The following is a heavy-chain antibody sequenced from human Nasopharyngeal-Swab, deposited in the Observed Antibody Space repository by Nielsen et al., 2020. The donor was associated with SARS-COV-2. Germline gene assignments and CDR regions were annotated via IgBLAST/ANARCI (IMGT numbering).Heavy chain of an antibody. CDR2: IIPIFGAA. Sequence: SVEVSCKASGGTFSSYAISWVRQGPGQGLEWIGGIIPIFGAANYAQKFQGRVTITADESTSAAYMELSSLRSEDTAVYYCATSAPLSPYSSSWNPLMGEAAFDIWGQGTMVTVSS. D-gene: IGHD6-13*01. CDR3: ATSAPLSPYSSSWNPLMGEAAFDI. V-gene: IGHV1-69*13. CDR1: GGTFSSYA. J-gene: IGHJ3*02.